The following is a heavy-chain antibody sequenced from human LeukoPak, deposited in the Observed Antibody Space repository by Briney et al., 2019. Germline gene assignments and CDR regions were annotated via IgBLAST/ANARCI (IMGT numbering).Heavy chain of an antibody. V-gene: IGHV4-34*01. D-gene: IGHD5-18*01. CDR2: INHSGST. CDR3: ASSSGYSYGLDY. Sequence: SETLSLTCAVYGGSFSGYYWSWIRQPPGKGLEWIGEINHSGSTNYNPSLKSRVTISVDTSKSQFSLKLSSVTAADTAVYYCASSSGYSYGLDYWGQGTLVTVSS. J-gene: IGHJ4*02. CDR1: GGSFSGYY.